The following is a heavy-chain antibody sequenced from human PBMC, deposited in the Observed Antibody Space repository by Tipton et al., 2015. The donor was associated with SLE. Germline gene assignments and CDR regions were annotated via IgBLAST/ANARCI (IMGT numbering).Heavy chain of an antibody. J-gene: IGHJ6*02. V-gene: IGHV5-51*01. CDR2: IYPGDYDT. Sequence: QSGPEVKEPGESLKISCKGSGYDFSGYWIGWVRQMPGKGLEWMAIIYPGDYDTRYSPSFQGRVTISVDKSITTAYLQWSYLKASDTAIYYCARSPTGISNPYGMDVWGQGTTVTVSS. CDR1: GYDFSGYW. CDR3: ARSPTGISNPYGMDV. D-gene: IGHD2-21*01.